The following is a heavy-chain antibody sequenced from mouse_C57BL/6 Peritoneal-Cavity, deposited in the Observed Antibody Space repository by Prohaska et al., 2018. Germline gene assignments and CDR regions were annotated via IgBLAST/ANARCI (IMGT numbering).Heavy chain of an antibody. V-gene: IGHV4-1*01. CDR1: GIDFSRYW. CDR3: ARTLPESFDY. Sequence: EVKLLQSGGGLVQPGGSLKLSCAASGIDFSRYWMSWVRRAPGKGLEWIGEINPDSNTINYAPSLKDKVIISRDNAKNTRYLQMSKVRSEDTALYYCARTLPESFDYWGQGTTLTVSS. J-gene: IGHJ2*01. D-gene: IGHD1-1*01. CDR2: INPDSNTI.